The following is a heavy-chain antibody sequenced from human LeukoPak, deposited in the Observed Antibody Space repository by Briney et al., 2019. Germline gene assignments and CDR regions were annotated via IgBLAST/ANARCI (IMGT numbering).Heavy chain of an antibody. CDR3: ARDSGSGHYYDSSCYRYFGY. CDR2: IILIFGAA. Sequence: ASVWVSCEASGDTFSSCGICCVRQAPGQGLEWMGGIILIFGAANYAQKSQGRVTVTADASTSTAYMELSSLRYQHTAVYYCARDSGSGHYYDSSCYRYFGYWGHGTLVTVSS. D-gene: IGHD3-22*01. V-gene: IGHV1-69*13. CDR1: GDTFSSCG. J-gene: IGHJ4*01.